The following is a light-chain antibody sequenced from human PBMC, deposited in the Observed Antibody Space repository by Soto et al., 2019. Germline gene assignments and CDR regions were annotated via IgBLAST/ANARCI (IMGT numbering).Light chain of an antibody. J-gene: IGKJ1*01. CDR1: QSISNW. CDR2: DAS. Sequence: DAKMSQSPSSLSAYIGGRVIITCRAGQSISNWLAWYQQKPGEAPKLLIYDASALPRGVPSRFSGSGSGTKFTLTIASLQPDDFATYYCQQYETFSGTFGPGTKVAIK. V-gene: IGKV1-5*01. CDR3: QQYETFSGT.